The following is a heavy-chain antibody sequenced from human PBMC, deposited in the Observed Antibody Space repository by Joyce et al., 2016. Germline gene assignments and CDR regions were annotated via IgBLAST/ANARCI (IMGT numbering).Heavy chain of an antibody. V-gene: IGHV1-18*01. D-gene: IGHD3-22*01. CDR2: ISVHHGNT. Sequence: QVQLVQSGSEVKKPGASVEVCCKASGYIFTTYGISWVRQAPGQGFEWMGWISVHHGNTKYAPKFQGRVTMTIDTSTSTAYMELESLRSDDTAVYYCARDIHYYNGSGYYWGAFDIWGQGTMVSVSS. CDR1: GYIFTTYG. J-gene: IGHJ3*02. CDR3: ARDIHYYNGSGYYWGAFDI.